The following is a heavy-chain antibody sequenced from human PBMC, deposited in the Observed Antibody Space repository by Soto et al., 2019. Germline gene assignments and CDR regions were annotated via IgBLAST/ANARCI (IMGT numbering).Heavy chain of an antibody. J-gene: IGHJ4*02. CDR3: ARVGWEDDSSGSFDY. CDR1: GGSISSGGYS. V-gene: IGHV4-30-2*01. CDR2: IYHSGST. Sequence: SETLSLTCAVSGGSISSGGYSWSWIRQPPGKGLEWIGYIYHSGSTYYNPSLKSRVTISVDRSKNQFSLKLSSVTAADTAVYYCARVGWEDDSSGSFDYWGQGTLVTVSS. D-gene: IGHD3-22*01.